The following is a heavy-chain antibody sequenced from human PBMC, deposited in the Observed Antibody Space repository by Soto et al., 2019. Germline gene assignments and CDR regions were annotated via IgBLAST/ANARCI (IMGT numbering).Heavy chain of an antibody. Sequence: AASVKVSCKASGYTFTSYGISWVRQAPGQGLEWMGWISAYNGKTNYAQKLQGRVTMTTDTSTSTAYMELRSLRSDDTAVYYCARDIYYDSSGYYDDLYYYYYGMDVWGQGTTVTVSS. CDR2: ISAYNGKT. CDR3: ARDIYYDSSGYYDDLYYYYYGMDV. CDR1: GYTFTSYG. J-gene: IGHJ6*02. D-gene: IGHD3-22*01. V-gene: IGHV1-18*04.